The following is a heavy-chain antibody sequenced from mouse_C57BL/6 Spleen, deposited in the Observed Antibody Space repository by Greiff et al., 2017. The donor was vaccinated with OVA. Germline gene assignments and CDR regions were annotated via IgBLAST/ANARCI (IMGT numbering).Heavy chain of an antibody. CDR2: IWRGGST. V-gene: IGHV2-5*01. CDR1: GFSLTSYG. Sequence: QVQLQQSGPGLVQPSQSLSITCTASGFSLTSYGVHWVRQSPGKGLEWLGEIWRGGSTDYNAAFVSRLCITKDNSKSQVFFKMNSLQADDTAIYYCAKGNTAMDYWGQGTSVTVSS. J-gene: IGHJ4*01. CDR3: AKGNTAMDY. D-gene: IGHD2-1*01.